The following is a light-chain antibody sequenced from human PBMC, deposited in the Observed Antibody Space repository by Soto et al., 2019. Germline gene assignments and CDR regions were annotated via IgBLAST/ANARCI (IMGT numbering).Light chain of an antibody. CDR3: QQYGSSPRT. CDR2: GAS. CDR1: QTVSTNY. Sequence: EIVLTQSPGTLSLSPGERATLSFRASQTVSTNYLAWYQQKPGQAPRLLIYGASSGATGIPDRFSRSGSGTDFTLTISRLEPEDFAVYYCQQYGSSPRTFGQGTKVDIK. J-gene: IGKJ1*01. V-gene: IGKV3-20*01.